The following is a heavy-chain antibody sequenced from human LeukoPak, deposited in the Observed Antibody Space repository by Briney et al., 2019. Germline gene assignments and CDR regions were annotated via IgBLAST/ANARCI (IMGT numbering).Heavy chain of an antibody. CDR3: ARDPLDIVVVVAPPG. CDR1: GFTFSSYW. J-gene: IGHJ4*02. CDR2: IKQDGSEK. V-gene: IGHV3-7*01. D-gene: IGHD2-15*01. Sequence: GGSLRLSCAASGFTFSSYWMSWVRQAPGKGLEWVANIKQDGSEKYYVDSVKGRFTISRDNAKNSLYLQMNSLRAEDTAVYYCARDPLDIVVVVAPPGGGQGTLVTVSS.